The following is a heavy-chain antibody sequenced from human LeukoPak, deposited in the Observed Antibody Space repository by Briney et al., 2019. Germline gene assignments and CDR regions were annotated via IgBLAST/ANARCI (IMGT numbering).Heavy chain of an antibody. CDR3: ARGGSSSWYVQFDY. V-gene: IGHV1-69*04. CDR1: GGTFSSYA. J-gene: IGHJ4*02. CDR2: IVPILGIA. Sequence: SVKVSCKASGGTFSSYAISWVRQAPGQGLEWMGRIVPILGIANYAQKFQGRVTITADKSTSTAYMELSSLRSEDTAVYYCARGGSSSWYVQFDYWGQGTLVTVSS. D-gene: IGHD6-13*01.